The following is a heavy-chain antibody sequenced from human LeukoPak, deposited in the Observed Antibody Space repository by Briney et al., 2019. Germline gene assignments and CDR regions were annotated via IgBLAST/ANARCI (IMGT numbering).Heavy chain of an antibody. CDR2: VYYSGST. CDR3: ARGDYRFDY. CDR1: GGSISSYY. V-gene: IGHV4-59*01. Sequence: SETLSLTCTVSGGSISSYYWSWIRQPPGKGLEWIEYVYYSGSTHYNTSLKSRVSISVDTSKNQFSLKLNSVTAADTAVYYCARGDYRFDYWGQGTLVTVSS. J-gene: IGHJ4*02. D-gene: IGHD4-11*01.